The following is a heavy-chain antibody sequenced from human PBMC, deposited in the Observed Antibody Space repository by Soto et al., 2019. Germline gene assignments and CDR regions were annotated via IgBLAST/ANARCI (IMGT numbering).Heavy chain of an antibody. Sequence: ASVKVSCKASGSTFTSYAMHWVRQAPGQRLEWMGWINAGNGNTKYSQKFQGRVTITRDTSASTAYYCASEYCSGGSCPLYYGMDVWGQGTTVTVSS. CDR2: INAGNGNT. CDR3: GMDV. V-gene: IGHV1-3*01. D-gene: IGHD2-15*01. J-gene: IGHJ6*02. CDR1: GSTFTSYA.